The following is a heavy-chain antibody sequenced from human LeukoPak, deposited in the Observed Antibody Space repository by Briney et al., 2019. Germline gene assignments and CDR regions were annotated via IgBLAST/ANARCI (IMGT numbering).Heavy chain of an antibody. CDR3: ARDPNAMVTSLFDY. CDR1: GYTFTTYA. J-gene: IGHJ4*02. D-gene: IGHD5-18*01. Sequence: ASVKVSCKASGYTFTTYAISWVRQAPGQGLEWMGWISAYYGNTTYAQKFQGRVTMTTDTSTSTAYMELRSLRSGDTAVYYCARDPNAMVTSLFDYWGQGTLVTVSS. V-gene: IGHV1-18*01. CDR2: ISAYYGNT.